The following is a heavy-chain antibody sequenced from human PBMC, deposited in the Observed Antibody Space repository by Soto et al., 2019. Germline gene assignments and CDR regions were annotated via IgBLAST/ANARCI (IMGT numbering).Heavy chain of an antibody. D-gene: IGHD2-15*01. CDR1: GGTFSSYA. V-gene: IGHV1-69*18. Sequence: QVQLVQSGAEVKKPGSSVKVSCKASGGTFSSYASSWVRQAPGQVLEWMGRIIHIFGPANYAQKFQGRVTITADESTRTAYMELSSRRSEDNAVYYCARASYLVVSSVAATYTDAFAIWCQGTMVTVSS. J-gene: IGHJ3*02. CDR3: ARASYLVVSSVAATYTDAFAI. CDR2: IIHIFGPA.